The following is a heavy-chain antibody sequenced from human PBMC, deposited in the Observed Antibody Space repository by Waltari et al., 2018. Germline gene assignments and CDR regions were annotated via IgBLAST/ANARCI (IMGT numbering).Heavy chain of an antibody. Sequence: EVQLLESGGGLVQPGGSLRLSCAASGLPFSSYAMRWARQAPGKGLGWVSDISGSGGNTYYAESVKGRFTISRDNSKNTLYVQMNSLRVEDTAVYYCARVKDGRGWFLYYGMDVWGQGTSVTVSS. CDR2: ISGSGGNT. J-gene: IGHJ6*02. CDR3: ARVKDGRGWFLYYGMDV. V-gene: IGHV3-23*01. CDR1: GLPFSSYA. D-gene: IGHD6-19*01.